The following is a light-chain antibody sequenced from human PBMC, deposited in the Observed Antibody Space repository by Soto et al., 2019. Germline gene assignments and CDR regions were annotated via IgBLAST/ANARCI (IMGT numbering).Light chain of an antibody. CDR1: QSIGNS. J-gene: IGKJ4*01. Sequence: TVLTQSPATLSLSPGERATLSCKASQSIGNSLCWFQQKPGQAPRRLIDDAFNRATGIPARFTGSGSASDFTLTLSRLEPEDFGVYYCRKLYNWPLTFGGGTKVQIK. CDR3: RKLYNWPLT. V-gene: IGKV3-11*01. CDR2: DAF.